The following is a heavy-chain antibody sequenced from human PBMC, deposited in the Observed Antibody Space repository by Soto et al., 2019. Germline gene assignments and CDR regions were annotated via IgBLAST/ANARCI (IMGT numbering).Heavy chain of an antibody. J-gene: IGHJ4*02. CDR2: INAGNGNT. D-gene: IGHD3-10*02. CDR3: ARGNVGETLCPFGD. Sequence: SSLQVSCTSSGYTFTSYAMHWVRQAPGQRLEWMGWINAGNGNTKYSQKFQGRVTITRDTSASTAYMELSSLRSEDTAVYYCARGNVGETLCPFGDWGKGTLVTV. V-gene: IGHV1-3*01. CDR1: GYTFTSYA.